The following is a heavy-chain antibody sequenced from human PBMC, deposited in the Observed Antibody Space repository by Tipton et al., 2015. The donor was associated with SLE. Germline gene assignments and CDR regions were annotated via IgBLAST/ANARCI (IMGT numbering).Heavy chain of an antibody. D-gene: IGHD3/OR15-3a*01. V-gene: IGHV4-61*01. CDR2: IYYSGST. CDR3: ARAPGLDRDYYYYYYMDV. J-gene: IGHJ6*03. Sequence: TLSLTCTVSSASISSGSYYWSWIRQPPGRGLEWIGYIYYSGSTNYNPSLKSRVTISVDTSKNQFSLKLSSVTAADTAVYYCARAPGLDRDYYYYYYMDVWGKGTTVTVSS. CDR1: SASISSGSYY.